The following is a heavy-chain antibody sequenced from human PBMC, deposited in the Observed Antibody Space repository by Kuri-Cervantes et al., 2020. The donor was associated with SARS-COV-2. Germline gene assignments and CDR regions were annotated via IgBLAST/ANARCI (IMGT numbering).Heavy chain of an antibody. CDR3: ARWRYSSSWRYYYYMDV. CDR1: GGSFSGYY. CDR2: INHSGST. Sequence: ESLKISCAVYGGSFSGYYWCWIRQPPGKGLEWIGEINHSGSTNYNPSLKSRVTISVDTSKNQFSLKLSSVTAADTAVYYCARWRYSSSWRYYYYMDVWGKGTTVTVSS. D-gene: IGHD6-13*01. J-gene: IGHJ6*03. V-gene: IGHV4-34*01.